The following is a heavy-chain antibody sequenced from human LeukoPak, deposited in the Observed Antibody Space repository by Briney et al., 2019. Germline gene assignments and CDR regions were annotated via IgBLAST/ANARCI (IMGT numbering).Heavy chain of an antibody. J-gene: IGHJ3*02. Sequence: GRSLRLSCAASGFTFSSYGMHWVRQAPGEGLEWVAVISYDGSNKYYADSVKGRFTISRDNSKNTLYLQMNSLRAEDTAVYYCAVVAAPLDAFDIWGQGTMVTVSS. V-gene: IGHV3-30*03. CDR1: GFTFSSYG. CDR3: AVVAAPLDAFDI. CDR2: ISYDGSNK. D-gene: IGHD2-15*01.